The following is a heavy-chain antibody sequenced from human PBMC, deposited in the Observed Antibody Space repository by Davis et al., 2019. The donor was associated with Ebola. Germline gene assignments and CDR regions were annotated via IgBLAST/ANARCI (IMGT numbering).Heavy chain of an antibody. Sequence: GGSLRLSCAFSASTFTNYHLNWVRQAPGKRPEWVSSVSSSGSFIYYADSVKGRFFISRDDAKSSLYLQMDSLRDDDTSVYYCVAGTAAATFTYWGQGTQVTVSS. D-gene: IGHD6-13*01. CDR1: ASTFTNYH. CDR2: VSSSGSFI. CDR3: VAGTAAATFTY. V-gene: IGHV3-21*01. J-gene: IGHJ4*02.